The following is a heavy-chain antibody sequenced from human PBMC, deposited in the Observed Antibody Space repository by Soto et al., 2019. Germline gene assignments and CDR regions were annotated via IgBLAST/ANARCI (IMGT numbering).Heavy chain of an antibody. CDR1: GGSISSYY. J-gene: IGHJ3*01. CDR3: AIVWGGAFDF. CDR2: IYYSGST. Sequence: QVQLQESGPGLVKPSETLSLTCTVSGGSISSYYWSWIRQPPGKGLEWIGYIYYSGSTNYNPSLKSRVTISVDTSKNQFSLKLSSVTAADAAVYYCAIVWGGAFDFWGQGTMVTVSS. V-gene: IGHV4-59*01. D-gene: IGHD3-10*01.